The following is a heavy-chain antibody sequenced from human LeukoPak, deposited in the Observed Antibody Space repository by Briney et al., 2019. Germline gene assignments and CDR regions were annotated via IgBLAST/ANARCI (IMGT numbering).Heavy chain of an antibody. CDR2: IDPSDSYT. V-gene: IGHV5-10-1*01. Sequence: RQMPGKGLEWMGRIDPSDSYTNYSPSFQGHVTISADKSISTAYLQWSSLKASDTAMYYCARLYTFHGNFDYWGQGTLVTVSS. D-gene: IGHD2/OR15-2a*01. CDR3: ARLYTFHGNFDY. J-gene: IGHJ4*02.